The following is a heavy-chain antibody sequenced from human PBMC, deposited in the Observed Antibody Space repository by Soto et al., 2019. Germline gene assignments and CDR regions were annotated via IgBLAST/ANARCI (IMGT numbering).Heavy chain of an antibody. J-gene: IGHJ6*02. Sequence: GGSLRLSWAASGFTFSSYGMHWVRQAPGKGLEWVAVIWYDGSNKYYADSVKGRFTISRHNSKNTLYLQMNSLRAEDTAVYYCARDLGYYGSPTYHYSYVMALWGQGTTVPVSS. V-gene: IGHV3-33*01. D-gene: IGHD3-10*01. CDR2: IWYDGSNK. CDR1: GFTFSSYG. CDR3: ARDLGYYGSPTYHYSYVMAL.